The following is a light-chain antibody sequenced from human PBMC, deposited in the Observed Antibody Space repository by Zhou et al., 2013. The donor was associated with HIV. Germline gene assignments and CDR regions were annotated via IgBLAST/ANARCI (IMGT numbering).Light chain of an antibody. CDR3: QQYGSSPLFT. CDR2: GAS. Sequence: EIVMTQSPATLSVSPGERVTLSCRASQSIGNNLAWYQQKPGQAPRLLIYGASSRAAGIPDRFSGSGSGTDFTLTISRLEPEDFAVYYCQQYGSSPLFTFGPGTKVDIK. J-gene: IGKJ3*01. CDR1: QSIGNN. V-gene: IGKV3-20*01.